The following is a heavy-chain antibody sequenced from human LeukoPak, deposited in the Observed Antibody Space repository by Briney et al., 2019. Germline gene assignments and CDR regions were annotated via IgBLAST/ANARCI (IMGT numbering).Heavy chain of an antibody. J-gene: IGHJ6*03. Sequence: SETLSLTCAVYGGSFSGYYWNWIRQSPGKGLEWIGSIYYSGTSYYNPSLKSRVTISVDTSKNQFSLKVSSVTAADTAVYYCARGDFYYMDVWGKGTTVTVSS. V-gene: IGHV4-34*01. CDR2: IYYSGTS. CDR3: ARGDFYYMDV. CDR1: GGSFSGYY.